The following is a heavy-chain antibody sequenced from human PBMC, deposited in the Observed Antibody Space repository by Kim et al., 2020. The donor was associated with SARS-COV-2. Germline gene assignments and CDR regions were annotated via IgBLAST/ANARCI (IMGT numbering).Heavy chain of an antibody. V-gene: IGHV3-48*01. D-gene: IGHD2-21*02. Sequence: GRFTISRYNAKNSLYLQMNSLRAEDTAVYYCARDYCGGDCPTTTMWYFDLWGRGTLVTVSS. J-gene: IGHJ2*01. CDR3: ARDYCGGDCPTTTMWYFDL.